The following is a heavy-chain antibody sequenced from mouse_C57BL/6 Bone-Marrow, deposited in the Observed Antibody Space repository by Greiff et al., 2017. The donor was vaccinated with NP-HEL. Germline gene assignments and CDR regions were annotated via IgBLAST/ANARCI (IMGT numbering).Heavy chain of an antibody. J-gene: IGHJ2*01. CDR3: ARSIYYGSSYDYFDD. V-gene: IGHV1-50*01. CDR2: IDPSDRYT. D-gene: IGHD1-1*01. Sequence: VQLQQPGAELVKPGASVKLSCKASGYTFTSYWMQWVKQRPGQGLEWIGEIDPSDRYTNYNQKFKGKATLTVDTSSSTAYMQLSSLTSEDSAVYYCARSIYYGSSYDYFDDWGQGTTLTVSS. CDR1: GYTFTSYW.